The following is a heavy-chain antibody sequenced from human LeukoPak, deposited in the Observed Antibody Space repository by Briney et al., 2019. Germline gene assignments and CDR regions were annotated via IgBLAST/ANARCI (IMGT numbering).Heavy chain of an antibody. CDR2: ISETSSYT. CDR1: TFIFSVYS. J-gene: IGHJ6*02. D-gene: IGHD6-13*01. V-gene: IGHV3-21*06. CDR3: ARDRAAKARVGGMDV. Sequence: GGSLRLSCAASTFIFSVYSMNWVRQAPGKGLEWVSYISETSSYTYYADPVKGRFTISRDNAKNSLYLQMNSLRADDTAIYYCARDRAAKARVGGMDVWGQGATVIVSS.